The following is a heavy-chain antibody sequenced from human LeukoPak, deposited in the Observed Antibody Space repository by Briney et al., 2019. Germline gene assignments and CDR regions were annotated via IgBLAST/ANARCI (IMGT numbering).Heavy chain of an antibody. Sequence: PGGSLRLSCAASGFTFDDYAMHWVRQAPGKGLEWVSLISGDGGSTYYADSVKGRFTISRDNSKNSLYLQMNSLRTEDTALYYRAKELYSSGWYFWFDPWGQGTLVTVSS. J-gene: IGHJ5*02. D-gene: IGHD6-19*01. V-gene: IGHV3-43*02. CDR3: AKELYSSGWYFWFDP. CDR2: ISGDGGST. CDR1: GFTFDDYA.